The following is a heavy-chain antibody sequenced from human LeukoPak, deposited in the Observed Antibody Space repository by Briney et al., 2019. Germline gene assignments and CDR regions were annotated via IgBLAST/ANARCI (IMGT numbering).Heavy chain of an antibody. CDR3: ARVRHQLVRGYFDY. CDR2: INPNSGGT. D-gene: IGHD6-13*01. J-gene: IGHJ4*02. CDR1: GYTFTGYY. V-gene: IGHV1-2*04. Sequence: ASVKVSCKASGYTFTGYYMHWVRQAPGQGLEWMGWINPNSGGTNYAQKFQGWVTMTRDTSISTAYMELSRLRSDDTAVYYCARVRHQLVRGYFDYWGQGTLVTVSS.